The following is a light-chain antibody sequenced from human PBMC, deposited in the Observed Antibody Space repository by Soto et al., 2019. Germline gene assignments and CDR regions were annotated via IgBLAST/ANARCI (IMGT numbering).Light chain of an antibody. CDR2: GAS. V-gene: IGKV3D-20*02. J-gene: IGKJ1*01. CDR3: EQLADWPPQWT. Sequence: EIMMTQSPDTLSLSPGETATLSCRASQSVSSIYVAWFHQKPGQAPRLLIYGASSRATGIPDRFSASGSGTDFTLTIRCLEPEDFADYYCEQLADWPPQWTFGQGTKVDIK. CDR1: QSVSSIY.